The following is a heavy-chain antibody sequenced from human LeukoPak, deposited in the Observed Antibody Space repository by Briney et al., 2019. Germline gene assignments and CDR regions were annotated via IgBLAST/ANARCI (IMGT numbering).Heavy chain of an antibody. CDR3: AREMNAYYYDSSGYYSPFDY. J-gene: IGHJ4*02. V-gene: IGHV7-4-1*02. Sequence: ASVKVSCKASGYTFTSYAMNWVRQAPGQGPEWMGWINTNTGNPTYAQGFTGRFVFSLDTSVSTAYLQISSLKAEDTAVYYCAREMNAYYYDSSGYYSPFDYWGQGTLVTVSS. CDR1: GYTFTSYA. CDR2: INTNTGNP. D-gene: IGHD3-22*01.